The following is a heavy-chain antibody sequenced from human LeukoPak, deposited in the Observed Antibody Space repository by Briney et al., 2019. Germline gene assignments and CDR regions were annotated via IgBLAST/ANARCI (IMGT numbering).Heavy chain of an antibody. V-gene: IGHV4-59*01. Sequence: SETLSLTCTVSGGSISSYYWSWIRQPPGKGLEWIGYIYYSGGTNYNPSLKSRVTISVDTSKNQFSLKLSSVTAADTAVYYCARVTFRGVISPVYYFDYWGQGTLVTVSS. CDR1: GGSISSYY. D-gene: IGHD3-10*01. J-gene: IGHJ4*02. CDR3: ARVTFRGVISPVYYFDY. CDR2: IYYSGGT.